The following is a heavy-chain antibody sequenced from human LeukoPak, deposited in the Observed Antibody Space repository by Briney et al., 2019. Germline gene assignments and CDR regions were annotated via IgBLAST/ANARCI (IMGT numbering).Heavy chain of an antibody. J-gene: IGHJ6*03. V-gene: IGHV3-23*01. CDR2: ISGSGGST. Sequence: GGSLRLSCAASGFTFSSYAMSWVRQAPGKGLEWASAISGSGGSTYYADSVKGRFTISRDNAKNSLYLQMNSLRAEDTAVYYRAKGKTGTILGNYMDVWGKGTTVTVSS. D-gene: IGHD1-7*01. CDR3: AKGKTGTILGNYMDV. CDR1: GFTFSSYA.